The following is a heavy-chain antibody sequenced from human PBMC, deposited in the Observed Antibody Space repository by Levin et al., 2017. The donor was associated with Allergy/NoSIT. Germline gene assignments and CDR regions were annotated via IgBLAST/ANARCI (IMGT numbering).Heavy chain of an antibody. CDR1: GFTFSSAW. D-gene: IGHD6-13*01. J-gene: IGHJ5*02. CDR2: IKGETDGGTR. Sequence: AGGSLRLSCAGSGFTFSSAWMNWVRQTPGKGLQWIGRIKGETDGGTREYAAPLEGRVTISRDDSRATLFLEMNSLTTEDTGVYYCATEGSRIAAAVFEPWGQGTLVTVSS. CDR3: ATEGSRIAAAVFEP. V-gene: IGHV3-15*05.